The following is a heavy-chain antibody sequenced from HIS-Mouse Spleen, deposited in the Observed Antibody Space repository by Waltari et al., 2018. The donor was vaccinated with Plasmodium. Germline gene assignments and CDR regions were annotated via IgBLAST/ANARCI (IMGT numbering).Heavy chain of an antibody. CDR2: ISYDGSNK. CDR1: GFTLSSYG. CDR3: AKDRRSSSWYVDY. Sequence: QVQLVESGGGVVQPGRSLRLAGAASGFTLSSYGMHWDRQAPGKGLEWVAVISYDGSNKYYADSVKGRFTISRDNSKNTLYLQMNSLRAEDTAVYYCAKDRRSSSWYVDYWGQGTLVTVSS. V-gene: IGHV3-30*18. J-gene: IGHJ4*02. D-gene: IGHD6-13*01.